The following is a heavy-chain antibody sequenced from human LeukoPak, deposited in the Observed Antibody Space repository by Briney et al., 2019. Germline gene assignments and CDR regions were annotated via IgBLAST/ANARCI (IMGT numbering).Heavy chain of an antibody. V-gene: IGHV4-39*01. CDR2: IYYSGST. D-gene: IGHD6-19*01. Sequence: PSETLSLTCTVSGGSISSSSSYWGWIRQPPGKGLEWIGSIYYSGSTYYNPSLKSRVTISVDTSKNQFSLKLSSVTAADTAVYYCARGPHFLSGGWYENPAEYFQHWGQGTLVTVSS. CDR3: ARGPHFLSGGWYENPAEYFQH. CDR1: GGSISSSSSY. J-gene: IGHJ1*01.